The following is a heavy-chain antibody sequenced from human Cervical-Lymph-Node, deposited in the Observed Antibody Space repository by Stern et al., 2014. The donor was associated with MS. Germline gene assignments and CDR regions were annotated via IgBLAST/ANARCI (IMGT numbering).Heavy chain of an antibody. CDR1: GFSFSRYA. D-gene: IGHD6-13*01. CDR2: IWYDGSNP. Sequence: VQLVESGGGVVQPGRSLRLSCAASGFSFSRYAMHWVRQAPGKGLEWVALIWYDGSNPYYADSVTGRSPISRYNFKNTLYLQMNSLRAEDTAVYYWASAYSSSHYYFDYWGQGTLVTVSS. CDR3: ASAYSSSHYYFDY. J-gene: IGHJ4*02. V-gene: IGHV3-33*01.